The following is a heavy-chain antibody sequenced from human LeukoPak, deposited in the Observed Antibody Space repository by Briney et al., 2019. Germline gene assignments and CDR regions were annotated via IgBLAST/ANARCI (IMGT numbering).Heavy chain of an antibody. CDR1: GFTVSSNY. CDR2: IYSGGST. D-gene: IGHD3-22*01. CDR3: ARSSSGYYPFDY. Sequence: GGSLRLSCAASGFTVSSNYMSWVRQAPGKGLGWVSVIYSGGSTYYADSVKGRFTISRDNSKNTLYLQMNSLRAEDTAVYYCARSSSGYYPFDYWGQGTLVTVSS. V-gene: IGHV3-53*01. J-gene: IGHJ4*02.